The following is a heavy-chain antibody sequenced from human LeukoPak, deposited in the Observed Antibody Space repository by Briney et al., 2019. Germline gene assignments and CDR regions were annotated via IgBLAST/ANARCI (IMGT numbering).Heavy chain of an antibody. J-gene: IGHJ4*02. Sequence: GGSLRLSCAASGFTFNTYAMNWARQAPGKGLEWVSVISGTDGSTYYADSVKGRFTISRDNSNNRLYLQMNSLRAEDTAVYYCASLYGGNSPLDYWGQGTLATVSS. V-gene: IGHV3-23*01. D-gene: IGHD4-23*01. CDR1: GFTFNTYA. CDR2: ISGTDGST. CDR3: ASLYGGNSPLDY.